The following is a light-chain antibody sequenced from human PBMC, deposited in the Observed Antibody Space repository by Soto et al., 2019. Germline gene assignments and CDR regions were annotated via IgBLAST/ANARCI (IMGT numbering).Light chain of an antibody. J-gene: IGKJ5*01. V-gene: IGKV3-20*01. Sequence: EIVLTQSPGTLSLSPGERATLSCRASQSVSSSYLAWYQQKPGQAPRLLIYGASSRPTGIPDRFSGSGSGTDFTLTISRLEPEDFAVYYCQQYGSSPFGQGTRLEIK. CDR2: GAS. CDR3: QQYGSSP. CDR1: QSVSSSY.